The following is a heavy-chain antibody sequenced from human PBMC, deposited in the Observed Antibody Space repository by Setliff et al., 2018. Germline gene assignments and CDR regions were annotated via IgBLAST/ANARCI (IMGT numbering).Heavy chain of an antibody. CDR3: ARLSCSSNSCPFDY. Sequence: PSETLSLTCIVSGASITSDAYYWSWVRQHPGKGLEWIGYIYYSGSTYYNPSLKSRLYMSVDTSKNQFTLKVISVTAADTAVYYCARLSCSSNSCPFDYWVQGTLVTVSS. V-gene: IGHV4-31*03. J-gene: IGHJ4*02. CDR2: IYYSGST. D-gene: IGHD2-2*01. CDR1: GASITSDAYY.